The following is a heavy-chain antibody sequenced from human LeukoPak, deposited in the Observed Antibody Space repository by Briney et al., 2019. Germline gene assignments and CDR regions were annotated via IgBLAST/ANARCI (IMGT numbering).Heavy chain of an antibody. J-gene: IGHJ6*03. V-gene: IGHV1-8*01. CDR3: ARGPPTATSYYYYYMDV. CDR1: GYTFTSYD. CDR2: MNPNSGNT. D-gene: IGHD4-11*01. Sequence: ASVKVSCKASGYTFTSYDINRVRQATGQGLEWMGWMNPNSGNTGYAQKFQGRVTMTRNTSISTAYMELSSLRSEDTAVYYCARGPPTATSYYYYYMDVWGKGTTVTVSS.